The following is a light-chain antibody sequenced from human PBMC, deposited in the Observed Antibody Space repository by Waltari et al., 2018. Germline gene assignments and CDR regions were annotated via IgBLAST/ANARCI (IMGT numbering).Light chain of an antibody. Sequence: QSALTQPASVSGSPGQSITISCTGTSSDFGGYNYVSWYQQVPGKAPKLMIYDVSNRPSGVSSRFSGSKSGNTASLTISGLQAEDEADYFCSSYMDSSTLELFGGGTSLTVL. CDR2: DVS. V-gene: IGLV2-14*03. CDR1: SSDFGGYNY. CDR3: SSYMDSSTLEL. J-gene: IGLJ2*01.